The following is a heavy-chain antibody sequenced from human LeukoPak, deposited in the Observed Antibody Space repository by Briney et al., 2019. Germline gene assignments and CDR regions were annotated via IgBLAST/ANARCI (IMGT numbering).Heavy chain of an antibody. Sequence: GRSLRLSCAASGFTFDDYAMHWVRQAPGKGLEWVSGISWNSGSIGYADSLKGRFTISRDNAMNALFLQMNSLRAEDTAVYFCAKSPTRRTLLAALDYWGQGTLVTVSS. CDR3: AKSPTRRTLLAALDY. CDR2: ISWNSGSI. J-gene: IGHJ4*02. V-gene: IGHV3-9*01. D-gene: IGHD2-2*01. CDR1: GFTFDDYA.